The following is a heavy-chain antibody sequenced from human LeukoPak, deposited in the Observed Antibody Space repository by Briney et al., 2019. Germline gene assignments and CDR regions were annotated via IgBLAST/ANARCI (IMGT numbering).Heavy chain of an antibody. Sequence: GASVKVSCKASGYTFTSYDINWVRQATGQGLEWMGWMNPNSGNTGYAQKFQGRVTITRNTSISTAYMELSSLRSEDTAVYYCAGGVTIVRGTSKHFDYWGQGTLVSVSS. V-gene: IGHV1-8*03. CDR1: GYTFTSYD. CDR3: AGGVTIVRGTSKHFDY. J-gene: IGHJ4*02. D-gene: IGHD3-10*01. CDR2: MNPNSGNT.